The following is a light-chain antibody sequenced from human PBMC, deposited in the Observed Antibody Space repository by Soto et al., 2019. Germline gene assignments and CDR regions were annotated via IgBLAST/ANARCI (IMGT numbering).Light chain of an antibody. V-gene: IGKV1-5*01. CDR2: DAS. CDR1: QSISSW. J-gene: IGKJ1*01. Sequence: DIQMTQAPSTLSASVGDRVTITCRASQSISSWFAWYQQKPGKAPKLLIYDASSLESWVTSKFSGSGSGTESTHTISSVKPDDFATYYYQQYNSYSWTFGQGTKVEIK. CDR3: QQYNSYSWT.